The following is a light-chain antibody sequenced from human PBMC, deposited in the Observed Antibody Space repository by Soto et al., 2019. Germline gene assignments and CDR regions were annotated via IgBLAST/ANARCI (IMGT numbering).Light chain of an antibody. CDR2: DVS. V-gene: IGLV2-14*03. CDR1: SSDVGGYNY. J-gene: IGLJ2*01. Sequence: QSVPTQTASVSGSPGQSITISCTGTSSDVGGYNYVSWYQQHPGKAPKLMIYDVSSRPSGVSHRFSGSKSGDTASLTISGLQAEDEADYYCSSYTRTNTVVFGGGT. CDR3: SSYTRTNTVV.